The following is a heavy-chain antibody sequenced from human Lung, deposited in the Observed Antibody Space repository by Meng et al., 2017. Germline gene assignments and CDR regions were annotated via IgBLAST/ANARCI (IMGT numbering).Heavy chain of an antibody. V-gene: IGHV3-15*01. CDR1: GCNFINTW. CDR2: IKSQPDGETI. CDR3: TGQIDY. J-gene: IGHJ4*02. Sequence: PAMSCEGLVQHGGSLRRSCERTGCNFINTWMTWVRRVPGKRLEWVGRIKSQPDGETIDYAAPVKGRFTISRDDSKNTVYLQMNSLKTEDTALYYCTGQIDYWGQGTLVTVSS.